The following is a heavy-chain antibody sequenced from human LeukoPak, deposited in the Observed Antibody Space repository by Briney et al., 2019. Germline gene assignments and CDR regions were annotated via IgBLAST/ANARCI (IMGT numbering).Heavy chain of an antibody. D-gene: IGHD5-18*01. Sequence: SSETLSLTCTVSGGSISSYYWSWIRQPPGKGLEWIGYIYYSGSTNYNPSLKSRVTISVDTSKNQFSLKLSSVTAADTAVYYCASRYSYGFGDALDIWGQGTMVTVSS. CDR2: IYYSGST. CDR3: ASRYSYGFGDALDI. J-gene: IGHJ3*02. CDR1: GGSISSYY. V-gene: IGHV4-59*01.